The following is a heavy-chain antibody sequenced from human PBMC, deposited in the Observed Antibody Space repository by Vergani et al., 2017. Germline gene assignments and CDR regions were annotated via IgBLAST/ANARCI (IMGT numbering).Heavy chain of an antibody. CDR1: GYSFTSYW. CDR3: ASSVQYYYDSSGYPPFDY. J-gene: IGHJ4*02. D-gene: IGHD3-22*01. CDR2: IYPGDSDT. V-gene: IGHV5-51*01. Sequence: EVQLVQSGAEVKKPGESLKISCKGSGYSFTSYWIGWVRQMPGKGLEWMGIIYPGDSDTRYSPSFQGQVTISADKSIRPAYLQWSSLKASDTAMYYCASSVQYYYDSSGYPPFDYWGQGTLVTVSS.